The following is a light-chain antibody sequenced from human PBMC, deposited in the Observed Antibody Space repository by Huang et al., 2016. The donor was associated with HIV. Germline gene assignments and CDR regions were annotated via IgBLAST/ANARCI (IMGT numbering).Light chain of an antibody. V-gene: IGKV1D-13*01. CDR2: DAS. CDR1: QGISSA. CDR3: QQFNNYLFT. J-gene: IGKJ3*01. Sequence: AIQLTQSPSSLSTSVGDRVTITCRASQGISSALAWYQQKPGKAPKLLIYDASSLESGVPSRFSGSGSGTDFTLTISSLQPEDFATYYCQQFNNYLFTFGPGTKVDIK.